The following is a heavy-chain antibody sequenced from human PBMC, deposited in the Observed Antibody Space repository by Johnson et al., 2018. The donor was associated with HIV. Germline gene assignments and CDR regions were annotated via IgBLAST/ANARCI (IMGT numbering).Heavy chain of an antibody. V-gene: IGHV3-9*01. CDR3: AKDTYSHRLTVTESGFDI. J-gene: IGHJ3*02. CDR2: ISWNSGSI. CDR1: GFTFDDYA. Sequence: HLVESGGGLVQPGRSLRLSCAASGFTFDDYAMHWVRQAPGKGLEWVSGISWNSGSIAYADSVKGRFTISRDNAKNSLYVQMNSLRAEDTAVYYCAKDTYSHRLTVTESGFDIWGQGTMVTVSS. D-gene: IGHD4-11*01.